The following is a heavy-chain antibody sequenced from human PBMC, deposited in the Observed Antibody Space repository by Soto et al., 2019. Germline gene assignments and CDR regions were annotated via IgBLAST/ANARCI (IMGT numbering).Heavy chain of an antibody. V-gene: IGHV3-74*01. CDR3: ARGRRGAYYFDY. D-gene: IGHD1-26*01. CDR1: GFTFSNDW. J-gene: IGHJ4*02. Sequence: EVQLVESGGGLVQSWGSLRLSCAASGFTFSNDWMHWVRQAPGKGLVWVSRVSFDEITTNYADSVKGRFTVSRDNAKNTLFLQMNSLRVEDTAVYYCARGRRGAYYFDYWGQGTLVTVSS. CDR2: VSFDEITT.